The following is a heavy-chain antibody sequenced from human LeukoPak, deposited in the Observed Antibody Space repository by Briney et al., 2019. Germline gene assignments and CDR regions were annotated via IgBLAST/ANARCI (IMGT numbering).Heavy chain of an antibody. D-gene: IGHD3-10*01. J-gene: IGHJ3*02. CDR2: INHSGST. Sequence: KPSETLSLTCAVYGGSFSGYYWSWIRQPPGKGLEWIGEINHSGSTNYNPSLKSRVTISVDTSKNQFSLKLSSVTAADTAGYYCARVRGLLGDAFDIWGQGTMVTVSS. CDR3: ARVRGLLGDAFDI. CDR1: GGSFSGYY. V-gene: IGHV4-34*01.